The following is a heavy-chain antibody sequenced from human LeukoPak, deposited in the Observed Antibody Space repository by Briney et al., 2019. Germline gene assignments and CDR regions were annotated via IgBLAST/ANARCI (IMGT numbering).Heavy chain of an antibody. CDR3: ARASSGYFDY. J-gene: IGHJ4*02. D-gene: IGHD3-10*01. CDR1: GYTFTSDD. CDR2: ISAYNGNT. V-gene: IGHV1-18*01. Sequence: ASVKVSCKASGYTFTSDDVSWVRQAPGQGLEWMGWISAYNGNTNYAQKLQGRVTMTTDTSTSTAYMELRSLRSDDTAVYYCARASSGYFDYWGQGTLVTVSS.